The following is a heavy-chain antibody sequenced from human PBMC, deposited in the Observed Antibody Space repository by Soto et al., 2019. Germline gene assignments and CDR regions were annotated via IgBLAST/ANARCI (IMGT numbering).Heavy chain of an antibody. V-gene: IGHV4-4*07. CDR3: AREGSSGWYDPYYYYYYGMDV. CDR2: IYTSGST. CDR1: GGSISSYY. D-gene: IGHD6-19*01. J-gene: IGHJ6*02. Sequence: KPSETLSLTCTVSGGSISSYYWSWIRQPAGKGLEWIGRIYTSGSTNYNPSLKSRVTMSVDTSKNQFSLKLSSVTAADTAVYYCAREGSSGWYDPYYYYYYGMDVWGQGTTVTVSS.